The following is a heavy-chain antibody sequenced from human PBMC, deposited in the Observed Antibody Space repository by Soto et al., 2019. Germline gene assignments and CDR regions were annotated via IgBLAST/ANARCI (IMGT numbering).Heavy chain of an antibody. CDR2: IWYDGSNK. Sequence: QVQLVESGGGVVQPGRSLRLSCAASGFTFSSYGMHWVRQAPGKGLEWVAVIWYDGSNKYYADSVKGRFTISRDNSKNTLYLQMNSLRAEDTAVYYCARAPNSSSWYLHFYMDVWGKGTTVTVAS. V-gene: IGHV3-33*01. CDR1: GFTFSSYG. CDR3: ARAPNSSSWYLHFYMDV. D-gene: IGHD6-13*01. J-gene: IGHJ6*03.